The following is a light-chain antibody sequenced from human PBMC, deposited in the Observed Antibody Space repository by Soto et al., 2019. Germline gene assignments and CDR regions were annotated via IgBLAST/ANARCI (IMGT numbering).Light chain of an antibody. CDR1: QSVSSN. J-gene: IGKJ2*01. CDR3: QQSNNWPYT. Sequence: EIVMTQSPATLSVSPGERATLSCRASQSVSSNLAWYQQKPGQAPRLLIYGASTRATGIPARFSGSGSGTEFTLTISSLPSEDFAVYYCQQSNNWPYTFGQGTKLEIK. V-gene: IGKV3-15*01. CDR2: GAS.